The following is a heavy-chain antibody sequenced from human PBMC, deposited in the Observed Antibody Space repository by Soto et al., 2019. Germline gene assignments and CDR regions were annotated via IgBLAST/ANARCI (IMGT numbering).Heavy chain of an antibody. CDR2: INHSGST. CDR3: ARGFPRGVYCSGGSCYSRHWVDT. D-gene: IGHD2-15*01. V-gene: IGHV4-34*01. CDR1: GGSFSGYY. J-gene: IGHJ5*02. Sequence: SETLSLTCAVYGGSFSGYYWSWIRQPPGKGLEWIGEINHSGSTNYNPSLKSRVTISVDTSKNQFSLKLSSVTAADTAVYYCARGFPRGVYCSGGSCYSRHWVDTWGQGTLVT.